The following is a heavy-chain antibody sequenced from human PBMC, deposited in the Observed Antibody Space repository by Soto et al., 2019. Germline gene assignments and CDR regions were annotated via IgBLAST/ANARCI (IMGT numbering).Heavy chain of an antibody. V-gene: IGHV3-9*01. CDR3: TKDERYCSSISCHAAFDY. CDR2: ISWDGGYK. D-gene: IGHD2-2*01. CDR1: GFTFVDYA. J-gene: IGHJ3*01. Sequence: EVQLGESGGGLVQPGRSLRLSCAASGFTFVDYAMHWVRQAPGQGLEWVSGISWDGGYKGYAESVTRRFTVSRDTANKTLYLEMNSLRVEDTALYYCTKDERYCSSISCHAAFDYWGQGTMVTVS.